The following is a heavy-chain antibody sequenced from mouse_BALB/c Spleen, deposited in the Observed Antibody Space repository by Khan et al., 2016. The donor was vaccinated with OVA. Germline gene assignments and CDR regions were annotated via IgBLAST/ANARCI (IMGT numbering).Heavy chain of an antibody. CDR3: AKVVYSELDRYGLDY. CDR1: GFSLTTYG. Sequence: QVQLKESGPGLVAPLQCLSITCTVSGFSLTTYGVSWVRQPPGKGLEWLGIIWGDGSTNYYSVLKSRLSISKDNSKSQVFLILNSMRTDATASFFCAKVVYSELDRYGLDYWGQGTSVTVSS. J-gene: IGHJ4*01. D-gene: IGHD2-4*01. V-gene: IGHV2-3*01. CDR2: IWGDGST.